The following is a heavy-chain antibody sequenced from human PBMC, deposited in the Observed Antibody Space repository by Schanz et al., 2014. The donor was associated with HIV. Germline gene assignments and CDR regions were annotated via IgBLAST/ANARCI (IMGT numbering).Heavy chain of an antibody. CDR3: AKGFSGYYSEDYFDY. D-gene: IGHD3-22*01. V-gene: IGHV3-30-3*01. J-gene: IGHJ4*02. Sequence: QVQLVESGGGVVQPEGSLRLSCTASGFTFSSYAMHWVRQAPGKGLEWVAVISYDGSNKYYADSVKGRFTISRDNSKNTLYLQMNSLRADDTAVYYCAKGFSGYYSEDYFDYWGQGTLVTVSS. CDR2: ISYDGSNK. CDR1: GFTFSSYA.